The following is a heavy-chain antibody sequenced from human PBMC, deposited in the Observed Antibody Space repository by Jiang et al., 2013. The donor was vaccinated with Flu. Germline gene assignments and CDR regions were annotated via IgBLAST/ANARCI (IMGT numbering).Heavy chain of an antibody. Sequence: CKASGLHLHRLLYALGRDRPPGQGLEWMGWINPNSGGTNYAQKFQGRGHHDQGQSISTAYMELSRLRSDDTAVYYCARDPYSSRWFDPWGQGTLVTVSS. CDR2: INPNSGGT. J-gene: IGHJ5*02. V-gene: IGHV1-2*02. CDR3: ARDPYSSRWFDP. D-gene: IGHD6-13*01. CDR1: GLHLHRLL.